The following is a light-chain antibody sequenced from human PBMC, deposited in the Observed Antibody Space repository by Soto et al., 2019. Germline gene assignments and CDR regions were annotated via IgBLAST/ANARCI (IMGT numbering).Light chain of an antibody. V-gene: IGLV6-57*04. J-gene: IGLJ2*01. Sequence: NFMLTQPHSVSESPGKTVTISCTRSSGSIASNYVQWYQQRPGRAPTTVIYEDNQRPSGVPDRFSGSIDSSSNSASLTFSGLKTEDEADYYCQYYDSSIFVVGGGGTKLTVL. CDR2: EDN. CDR1: SGSIASNY. CDR3: QYYDSSIFVV.